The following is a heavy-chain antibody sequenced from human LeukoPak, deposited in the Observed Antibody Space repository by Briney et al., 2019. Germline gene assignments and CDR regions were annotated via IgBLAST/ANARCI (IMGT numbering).Heavy chain of an antibody. CDR1: ELTFNTYG. V-gene: IGHV3-23*01. Sequence: GGSLRLSCAVSELTFNTYGMSWVRQAPGGGPEWVSAISGASRYYADSVKGRFTISRDNSKNTLYLQMNSLRAEDTAVYYCAKAAGEGYWGQGTLVTVSS. CDR2: ISGASR. J-gene: IGHJ4*02. D-gene: IGHD3-10*01. CDR3: AKAAGEGY.